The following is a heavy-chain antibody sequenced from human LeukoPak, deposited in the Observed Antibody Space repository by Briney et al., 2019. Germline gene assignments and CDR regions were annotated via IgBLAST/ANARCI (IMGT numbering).Heavy chain of an antibody. CDR2: ISSSGSTI. D-gene: IGHD1-26*01. CDR1: GFTFSDYY. Sequence: GGSLRLSCAASGFTFSDYYLSWIRQAPGKGLEWVSYISSSGSTIYYADSVKGRFTISRDNAKNSLYLQMNSLRAEDTAVYYCARDGPSGSYIHSDYWGQGTLVTVSS. V-gene: IGHV3-11*01. J-gene: IGHJ4*02. CDR3: ARDGPSGSYIHSDY.